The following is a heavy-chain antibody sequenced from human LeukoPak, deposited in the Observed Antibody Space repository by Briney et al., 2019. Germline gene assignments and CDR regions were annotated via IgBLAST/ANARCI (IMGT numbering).Heavy chain of an antibody. V-gene: IGHV3-69-1*01. Sequence: PGGSLRLSCAASGFSVIDHFMHWVRQAPGEGPQWVSTINGAAVTYYAASVKGRFTISRDTVKNTSSLQMNNLRADDTAVYFCARRGVQGYMDVWGKGTTVTVSS. CDR2: INGAAVT. D-gene: IGHD1-26*01. CDR1: GFSVIDHF. CDR3: ARRGVQGYMDV. J-gene: IGHJ6*03.